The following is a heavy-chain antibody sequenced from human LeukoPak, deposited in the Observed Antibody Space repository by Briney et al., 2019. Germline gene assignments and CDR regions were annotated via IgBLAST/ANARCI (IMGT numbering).Heavy chain of an antibody. J-gene: IGHJ3*02. V-gene: IGHV4-38-2*01. D-gene: IGHD4-23*01. CDR3: AWRGDYGGPPGAFDI. CDR2: IYHSGST. Sequence: PSETLSVTCAVSGYSISSGYYWGWIRQPPGKGLEWIGSIYHSGSTYYNPSLKSRVTISVDTSKNQFSLKLSSVTAADTAVYYCAWRGDYGGPPGAFDIWGQGTMVTVSS. CDR1: GYSISSGYY.